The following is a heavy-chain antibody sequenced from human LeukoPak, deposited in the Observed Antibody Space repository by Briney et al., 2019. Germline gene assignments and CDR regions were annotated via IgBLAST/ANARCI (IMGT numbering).Heavy chain of an antibody. Sequence: ASVKVSCKAAGYTFTGYYMFWVRQAPGQGLEWMGRIIPILGIANYAQKFQGRVTITADKSTSTAYMELSSLRSEDTAVYYCARDRTPIVVVPAAIPCLSGWGQGTLVTVSS. V-gene: IGHV1-69*04. CDR1: GYTFTGYY. CDR2: IIPILGIA. D-gene: IGHD2-2*02. J-gene: IGHJ4*02. CDR3: ARDRTPIVVVPAAIPCLSG.